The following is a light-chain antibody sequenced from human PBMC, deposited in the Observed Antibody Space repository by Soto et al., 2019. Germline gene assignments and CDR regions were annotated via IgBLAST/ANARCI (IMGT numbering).Light chain of an antibody. J-gene: IGKJ4*01. CDR1: QSISSW. V-gene: IGKV1-33*01. Sequence: DIQMTQSPSTLSASVGDRVTVTCRASQSISSWLAWYQQKPGKAPKLLIYDASNLETGVPSRFSGSRSGTDFTFTISSLQPEDIATYYCQQYDNLPLTFGGGTKVDIK. CDR3: QQYDNLPLT. CDR2: DAS.